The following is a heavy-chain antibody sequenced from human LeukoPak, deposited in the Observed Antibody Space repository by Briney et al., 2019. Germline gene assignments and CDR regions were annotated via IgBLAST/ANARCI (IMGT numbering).Heavy chain of an antibody. J-gene: IGHJ4*02. CDR2: ISSNGGST. D-gene: IGHD1-26*01. CDR3: VKGHLVWELGDYFDY. Sequence: GGSLRLSCSAPGFTFSSYAMHWVRQAPGKGLEYVSAISSNGGSTYYADSVKGRFTISRDNSKNTLYLQMSSPRAEDTAVYYCVKGHLVWELGDYFDYWGQGTLVTVSS. V-gene: IGHV3-64D*09. CDR1: GFTFSSYA.